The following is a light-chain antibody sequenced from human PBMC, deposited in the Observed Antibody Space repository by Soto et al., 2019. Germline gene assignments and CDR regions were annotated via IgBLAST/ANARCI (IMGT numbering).Light chain of an antibody. CDR2: GAS. CDR1: LNIGDS. V-gene: IGKV1-39*01. Sequence: GDRVTITCRASLNIGDSLSWFQQKAGKPPTQLIYGASALQSGVPVRFSGSASGTDFTLTIRNMQREEFATYYCLQTYNLPRTVGQGTKVDIK. J-gene: IGKJ1*01. CDR3: LQTYNLPRT.